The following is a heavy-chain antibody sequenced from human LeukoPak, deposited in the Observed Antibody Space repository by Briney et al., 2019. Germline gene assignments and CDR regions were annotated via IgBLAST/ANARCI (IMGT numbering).Heavy chain of an antibody. CDR2: ISSSGSTI. CDR3: ARDYYDSSGSSWFDP. V-gene: IGHV3-48*03. J-gene: IGHJ5*02. CDR1: GFTFSSYE. Sequence: PGGSLRLSCAASGFTFSSYEMNWVRQAPGKGLEWVSYISSSGSTIYYADSVKGRFTIPRDNAKNSLYLQMNSLRAKDTALYYCARDYYDSSGSSWFDPWGQGTLVTVSS. D-gene: IGHD3-22*01.